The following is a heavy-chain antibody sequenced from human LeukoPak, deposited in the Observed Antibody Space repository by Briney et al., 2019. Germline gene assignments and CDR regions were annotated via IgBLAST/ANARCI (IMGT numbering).Heavy chain of an antibody. CDR2: IYPGDSDT. Sequence: GESLKISCKGSGYSFTSYWIGWVRQMPGKGLEWMGIIYPGDSDTRYSPSFQGQVTISADKSISTAYLQWSSLKASDTAMYYCARHPSFYSSGWPFDYWGQGTLVTVSS. CDR3: ARHPSFYSSGWPFDY. D-gene: IGHD6-19*01. V-gene: IGHV5-51*01. J-gene: IGHJ4*02. CDR1: GYSFTSYW.